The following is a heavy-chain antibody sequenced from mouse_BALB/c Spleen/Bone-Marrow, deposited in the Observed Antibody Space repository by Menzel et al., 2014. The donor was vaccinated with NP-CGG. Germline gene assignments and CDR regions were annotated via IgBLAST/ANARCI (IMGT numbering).Heavy chain of an antibody. CDR2: IYPGDGDT. V-gene: IGHV1-80*01. CDR3: ARRGYYYGSSYVDY. Sequence: VQLQESGAELVRPGSSVKISCKASGYAFSSYWMNWVKRRPGQGLGWIGQIYPGDGDTNYNGKFKGKATLTADKSSSTAYMQLSSLTSEDSAVYFCARRGYYYGSSYVDYWGQGTTLTVSS. J-gene: IGHJ2*01. CDR1: GYAFSSYW. D-gene: IGHD1-1*01.